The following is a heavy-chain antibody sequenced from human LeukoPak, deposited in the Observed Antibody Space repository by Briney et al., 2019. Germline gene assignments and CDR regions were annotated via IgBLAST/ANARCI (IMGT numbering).Heavy chain of an antibody. V-gene: IGHV3-49*03. CDR1: GFTFGDYA. Sequence: GGSLRLSCTASGFTFGDYAMSWFRQAPGKGLEWVGFIRSKAYGGTTEYAASVKGRFTISRDDSKSIAYLQMNSLKTEDTAVYYCTRSTAARTRSASSDYWGQGTLVTVSS. CDR2: IRSKAYGGTT. D-gene: IGHD2-2*01. CDR3: TRSTAARTRSASSDY. J-gene: IGHJ4*02.